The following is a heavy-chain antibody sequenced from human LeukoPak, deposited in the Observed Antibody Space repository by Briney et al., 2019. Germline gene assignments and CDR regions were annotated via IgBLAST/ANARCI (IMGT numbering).Heavy chain of an antibody. CDR1: GFTFSSYS. V-gene: IGHV3-21*01. J-gene: IGHJ3*02. CDR3: ARGIAVAAPDAFDI. D-gene: IGHD6-19*01. CDR2: ISSSSYI. Sequence: GGSLRLSCAASGFTFSSYSMNWVRQAPGKGLEWVSSISSSSYIYYADSVKGRFTISRDNAKNSLYLQMNSLRAEDTAVYYCARGIAVAAPDAFDIWGQGTMVTVSS.